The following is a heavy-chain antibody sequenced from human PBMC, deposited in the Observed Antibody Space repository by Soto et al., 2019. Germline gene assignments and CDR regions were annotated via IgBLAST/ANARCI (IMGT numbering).Heavy chain of an antibody. CDR2: VYYSGNT. Sequence: PSDTLSLTCNVSGRSISPYYWSCIRQPPGKGLEWIGYVYYSGNTNYNPSLESRVTISVDTSRNRFSLNLTSATAADTAVYYCARKGAAASYAHYYMDVWGRGTAVT. D-gene: IGHD6-13*01. J-gene: IGHJ6*03. V-gene: IGHV4-59*07. CDR1: GRSISPYY. CDR3: ARKGAAASYAHYYMDV.